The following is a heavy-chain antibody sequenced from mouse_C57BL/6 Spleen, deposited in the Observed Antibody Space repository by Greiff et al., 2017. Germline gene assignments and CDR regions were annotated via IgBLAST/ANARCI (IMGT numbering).Heavy chain of an antibody. Sequence: QVQLQQPGAELVMPGASVKLSCKASGYTFTSYWMHWVKQRPGQGLEWIGEIDPSDSYTNYNQKFKGKSTLTVDKSSSTAYMQLSSLTSEDSAVYYCARSPSMMTTKDYFDYWGQGTTLTVSS. J-gene: IGHJ2*01. CDR1: GYTFTSYW. D-gene: IGHD2-3*01. CDR3: ARSPSMMTTKDYFDY. V-gene: IGHV1-69*01. CDR2: IDPSDSYT.